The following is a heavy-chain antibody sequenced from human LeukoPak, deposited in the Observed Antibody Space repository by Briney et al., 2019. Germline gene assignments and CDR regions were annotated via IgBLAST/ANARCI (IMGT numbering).Heavy chain of an antibody. Sequence: AASVKVSCKASGYTFTGYYMHWVRQAPGQGLEWMGRINPNSGGTNYAQKFQGRVTMTRDTSISTAYMELSRLRSDDTAVYYCARPPYGSGLTQGYWGQGTLVTVSS. J-gene: IGHJ4*02. V-gene: IGHV1-2*06. CDR2: INPNSGGT. CDR3: ARPPYGSGLTQGY. CDR1: GYTFTGYY. D-gene: IGHD3-10*01.